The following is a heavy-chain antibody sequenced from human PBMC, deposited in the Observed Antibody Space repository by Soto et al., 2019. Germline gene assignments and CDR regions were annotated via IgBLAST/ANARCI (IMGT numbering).Heavy chain of an antibody. CDR1: GYTFTSYD. V-gene: IGHV1-8*01. D-gene: IGHD3-22*01. CDR3: ALYYYDSSGYPNLDYYYYYGMDV. Sequence: GASVKVSCKASGYTFTSYDINWVRQATGQGLEWMGWMNPNSGNTGYAQKFQGRVTMTRNTSISTAYMELSSLRSEDTAVYYCALYYYDSSGYPNLDYYYYYGMDVWGQGTTVTVSS. J-gene: IGHJ6*02. CDR2: MNPNSGNT.